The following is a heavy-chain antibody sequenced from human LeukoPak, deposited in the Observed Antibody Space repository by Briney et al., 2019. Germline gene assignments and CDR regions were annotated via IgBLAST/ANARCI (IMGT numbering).Heavy chain of an antibody. D-gene: IGHD6-19*01. CDR1: GFTFNSYA. CDR3: AKASQWLVSSNYFDY. J-gene: IGHJ4*02. Sequence: GGSLRLSCAASGFTFNSYAMSWVRQAPGKGLEWVSAISGSGGSTYYADSVKGRFTISRDNSKNTLYLQMNSLRAEDTAVYYCAKASQWLVSSNYFDYWGQGTLVTVSS. CDR2: ISGSGGST. V-gene: IGHV3-23*01.